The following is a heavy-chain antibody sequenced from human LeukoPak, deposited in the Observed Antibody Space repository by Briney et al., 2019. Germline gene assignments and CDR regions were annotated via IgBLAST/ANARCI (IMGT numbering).Heavy chain of an antibody. J-gene: IGHJ3*01. V-gene: IGHV3-23*01. Sequence: PGGSLRLSCAASGFTFSVADMTWVRQAPGKGLEWVSLIGASGESTYYADSVKGRFTISRDNSKNTLSLQMNSLRVEDTAMYFCAKDIQLSTWGLGTMVTVSS. CDR3: AKDIQLST. CDR2: IGASGEST. CDR1: GFTFSVAD. D-gene: IGHD5-24*01.